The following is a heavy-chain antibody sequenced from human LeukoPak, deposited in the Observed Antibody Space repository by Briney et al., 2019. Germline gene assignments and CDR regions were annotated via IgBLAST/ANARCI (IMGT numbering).Heavy chain of an antibody. CDR1: GYTFTGYY. J-gene: IGHJ4*02. CDR3: ARDRYYYDSSGYYYRPFDY. Sequence: ASVKVSCKASGYTFTGYYMHWVRQAPGQGLEWTGWINPNSGGTNYAQKFQGRVTMTRDTSISTAYMELSRLRSDDTAVYYCARDRYYYDSSGYYYRPFDYWGQGTLVTVSS. CDR2: INPNSGGT. D-gene: IGHD3-22*01. V-gene: IGHV1-2*02.